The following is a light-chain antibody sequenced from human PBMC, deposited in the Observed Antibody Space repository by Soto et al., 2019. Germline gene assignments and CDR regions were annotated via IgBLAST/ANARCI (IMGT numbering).Light chain of an antibody. CDR3: QQRSDWPIT. CDR2: DAS. Sequence: EVVLTQSPATLSLSPGERATLSCRASQSVSRFLAWYQQKPGQAPRLLIFDASNRATGIPARFSASGSGTDFTLTISSLESEDSAVYYCQQRSDWPITFCQGTRLDI. CDR1: QSVSRF. V-gene: IGKV3-11*01. J-gene: IGKJ5*01.